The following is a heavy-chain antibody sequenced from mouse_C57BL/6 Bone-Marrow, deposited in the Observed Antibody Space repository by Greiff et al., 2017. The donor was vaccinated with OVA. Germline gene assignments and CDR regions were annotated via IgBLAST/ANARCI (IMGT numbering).Heavy chain of an antibody. D-gene: IGHD1-1*01. CDR1: GFSLSTFGMG. CDR3: ARMDDGDYYGNIDY. CDR2: IWWDDDK. Sequence: QVTLKVSGPGILQPSQTLSLTCSFSGFSLSTFGMGVGWIRQPSGMGLEWLAHIWWDDDKYYNPALKSWPITSKDTSKNQDFIMIAHESTADAATYYCARMDDGDYYGNIDYWGQGTTLTVSS. V-gene: IGHV8-8*01. J-gene: IGHJ2*01.